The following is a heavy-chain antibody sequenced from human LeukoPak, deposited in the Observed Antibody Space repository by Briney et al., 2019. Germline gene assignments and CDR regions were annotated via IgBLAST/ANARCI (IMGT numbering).Heavy chain of an antibody. Sequence: SETLSLTCTVSGGSISSYYWSWIRQPPGKGLEWIGYIYYSGSTNYNPSLKSRVTISVDTSKNQFSLKLNSVTAADTAVYCCARSPLFYFDYWGQGTLVTVSS. V-gene: IGHV4-59*08. CDR3: ARSPLFYFDY. CDR1: GGSISSYY. CDR2: IYYSGST. J-gene: IGHJ4*02.